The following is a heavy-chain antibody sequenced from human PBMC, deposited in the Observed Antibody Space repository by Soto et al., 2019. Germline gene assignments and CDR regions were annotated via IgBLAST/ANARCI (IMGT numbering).Heavy chain of an antibody. CDR1: GFTFSDHL. CDR2: INPDNGTT. CDR3: ARDILAVGPRANDALEV. Sequence: QVQLVQSGAEVRKPGASVNISCRASGFTFSDHLINWARQVPGQSLEWMGWINPDNGTTKYSQTFHGRVTISRHSSASIVYVEVSDLTSEDTAGVYCARDILAVGPRANDALEVWGQGTMVTVSS. D-gene: IGHD2-8*02. J-gene: IGHJ3*01. V-gene: IGHV1-3*01.